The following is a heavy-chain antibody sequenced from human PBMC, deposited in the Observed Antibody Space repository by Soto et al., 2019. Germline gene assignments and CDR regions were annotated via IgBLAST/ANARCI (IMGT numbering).Heavy chain of an antibody. D-gene: IGHD3-10*01. J-gene: IGHJ6*02. CDR2: ISSSSSYT. V-gene: IGHV3-11*06. CDR1: GFTFSDYY. CDR3: ASPGATERGYYGSGSYYNRLEYYYYGIDV. Sequence: QVQLVESGGGLVKPGGSLRLSCAASGFTFSDYYMSWIRQAPGKGLEWVSYISSSSSYTNYADSVKGRFTISRDNAKNSLYLQMNSLRDEDTAVYYCASPGATERGYYGSGSYYNRLEYYYYGIDVWGQGTTVTVSS.